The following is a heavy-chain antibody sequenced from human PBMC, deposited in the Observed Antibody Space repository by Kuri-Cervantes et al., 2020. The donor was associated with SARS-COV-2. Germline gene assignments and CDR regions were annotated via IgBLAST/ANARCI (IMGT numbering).Heavy chain of an antibody. CDR2: VDTNTFIA. V-gene: IGHV7-4-1*02. CDR3: GRGYCSNGVCLDS. J-gene: IGHJ4*02. D-gene: IGHD2-8*01. Sequence: ASVKVSCKASGYTFTSYGISWVRQAPGQGLEWLGWVDTNTFIATYAQGFTGRFVFSLDTSVGTAYLQISSLKAEDTAVYYCGRGYCSNGVCLDSWGQGTLVTVSS. CDR1: GYTFTSYG.